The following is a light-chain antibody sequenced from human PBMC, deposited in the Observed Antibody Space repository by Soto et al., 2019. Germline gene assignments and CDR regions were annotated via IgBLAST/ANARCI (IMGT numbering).Light chain of an antibody. Sequence: EIVLTQSPATLSLSPGERATLSCRASQSVSSYLAWYQQKPGQAPRLLIYDASNRATGIPARFSGSGSGTDFTLPISSLEPKDFAVYYCQQRSNWPPITFGQGTRLEIK. CDR1: QSVSSY. J-gene: IGKJ5*01. CDR2: DAS. CDR3: QQRSNWPPIT. V-gene: IGKV3-11*01.